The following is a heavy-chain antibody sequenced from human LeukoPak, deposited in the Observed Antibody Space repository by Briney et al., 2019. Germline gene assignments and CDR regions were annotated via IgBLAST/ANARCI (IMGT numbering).Heavy chain of an antibody. CDR1: GGSISSGSYY. CDR3: ARGTPGGYFDY. V-gene: IGHV4-61*02. D-gene: IGHD4-23*01. Sequence: SETLSPTCTVSGGSISSGSYYWSWIRQPAGKGLEWIGRIYTSGSTNYNPSLKSRVTISVDTSKNQFSLKLSSVTAADTAVYYCARGTPGGYFDYWGQGTLVTVSS. J-gene: IGHJ4*02. CDR2: IYTSGST.